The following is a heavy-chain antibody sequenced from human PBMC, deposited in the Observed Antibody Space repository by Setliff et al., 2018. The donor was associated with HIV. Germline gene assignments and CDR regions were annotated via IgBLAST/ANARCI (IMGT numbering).Heavy chain of an antibody. CDR3: ARDKGYSYGTYGAFDI. Sequence: SETLSLTCSVSRGSISSGGYYWSWIRQHPGKGLEWIGRIYTSGSTNYNPSLKSRVSISIDTSKNQFSLKLSSVTAADTAVFYCARDKGYSYGTYGAFDIWGQGTMVTVSS. J-gene: IGHJ3*02. V-gene: IGHV4-61*02. D-gene: IGHD5-18*01. CDR2: IYTSGST. CDR1: RGSISSGGYY.